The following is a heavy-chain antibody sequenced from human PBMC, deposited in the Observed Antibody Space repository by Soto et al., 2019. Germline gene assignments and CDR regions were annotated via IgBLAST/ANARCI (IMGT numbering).Heavy chain of an antibody. CDR2: IIPILGIA. Sequence: SVKVSCKASGGTFSSYTISWVRQAPGQGLEWMGRIIPILGIANYAQKFQGRVTITADKSTSTAYMELSSLRSEDTAVYYCLREGYYYDSSGLKEYFQHWGQGTLVTAPQ. J-gene: IGHJ1*01. CDR3: LREGYYYDSSGLKEYFQH. CDR1: GGTFSSYT. V-gene: IGHV1-69*04. D-gene: IGHD3-22*01.